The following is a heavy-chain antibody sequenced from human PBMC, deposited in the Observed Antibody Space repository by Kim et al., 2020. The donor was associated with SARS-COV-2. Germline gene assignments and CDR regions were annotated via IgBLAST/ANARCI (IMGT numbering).Heavy chain of an antibody. CDR3: ARADLARVSGYSSGWYQRYYFDY. V-gene: IGHV7-4-1*02. J-gene: IGHJ4*02. Sequence: ASVKVSCKASGYTFTSYAMNWVRQAPGQGLEWMGWINTNTGNPTYAQGFTGRFVFSLDTSVSTAYLQISSLKAEDTAVYYCARADLARVSGYSSGWYQRYYFDYWGQGTLVTVAS. D-gene: IGHD6-19*01. CDR2: INTNTGNP. CDR1: GYTFTSYA.